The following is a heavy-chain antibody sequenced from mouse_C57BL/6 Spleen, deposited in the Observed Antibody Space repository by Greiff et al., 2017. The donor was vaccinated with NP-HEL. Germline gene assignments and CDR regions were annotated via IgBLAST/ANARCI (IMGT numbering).Heavy chain of an antibody. V-gene: IGHV1-62-2*01. CDR2: FYPGSGST. J-gene: IGHJ4*01. CDR1: GYTFTEYT. CDR3: ARNEYPGCYAIDY. Sequence: QVQLLQSGAELVKPGASVKLSCKASGYTFTEYTIHWVKQRPGQGLEWIGWFYPGSGSTKYNEKFKGKATLTVDKSSSTAYMELSSWTSEDSAVYYCARNEYPGCYAIDYWGQGTSVTVSA. D-gene: IGHD2-2*01.